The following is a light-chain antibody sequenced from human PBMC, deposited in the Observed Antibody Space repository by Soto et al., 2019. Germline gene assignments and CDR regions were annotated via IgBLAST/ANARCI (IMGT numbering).Light chain of an antibody. V-gene: IGLV2-14*01. CDR2: DVS. J-gene: IGLJ1*01. CDR1: SSDVGGYNY. CDR3: SSYTSSNTLV. Sequence: QSALTQPASVSGSPGQSITISCTGTSSDVGGYNYVSWYQQHPGKAPELMIYDVSNRPSGVSNRFSGSKSANTASLTISGLQAEDEADYYCSSYTSSNTLVFGTGTKVTVL.